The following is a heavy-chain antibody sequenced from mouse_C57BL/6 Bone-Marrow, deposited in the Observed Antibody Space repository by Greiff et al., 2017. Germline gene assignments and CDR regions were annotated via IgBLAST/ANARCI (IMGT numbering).Heavy chain of an antibody. CDR3: TPFITTVVPFAY. J-gene: IGHJ3*01. D-gene: IGHD1-1*01. Sequence: EVKLVESGAELVRPGASVKLSCTASGFNIKDYYMHWVKQRPEQGLEWIGRLDPEDGDTAYAPRFQGKATMTADTSSNSAVLQLSSLTSEDTAVYYCTPFITTVVPFAYWGQGTLVTVSA. CDR1: GFNIKDYY. CDR2: LDPEDGDT. V-gene: IGHV14-1*01.